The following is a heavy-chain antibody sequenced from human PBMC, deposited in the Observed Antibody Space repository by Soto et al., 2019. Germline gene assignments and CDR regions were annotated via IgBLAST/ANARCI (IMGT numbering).Heavy chain of an antibody. CDR2: INPNSGGT. CDR3: ARGVVVVVAARRRNLFDP. V-gene: IGHV1-2*02. CDR1: GYTFTGYY. Sequence: ASVKVSCKASGYTFTGYYMHWVRQAPGQGLEWMGWINPNSGGTNYAQKFQGRVTMTRDTSISTAYMELSRLRSDDTAVYYCARGVVVVVAARRRNLFDPWLQGPLVTVSS. J-gene: IGHJ5*02. D-gene: IGHD2-15*01.